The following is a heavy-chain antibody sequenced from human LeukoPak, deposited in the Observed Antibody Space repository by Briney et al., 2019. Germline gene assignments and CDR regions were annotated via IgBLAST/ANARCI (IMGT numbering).Heavy chain of an antibody. V-gene: IGHV3-11*01. CDR3: ARVPGSNYNWFDP. CDR2: ISSSGSTI. Sequence: GGSLRLSCAASGFTFSDYYMSWIRQAPGRGLEWVSYISSSGSTIYYADSVKGRFTISRDNAKNSLYLQMNSLRAEDTAVYYCARVPGSNYNWFDPWGQGTLVTVSS. CDR1: GFTFSDYY. J-gene: IGHJ5*02. D-gene: IGHD4-11*01.